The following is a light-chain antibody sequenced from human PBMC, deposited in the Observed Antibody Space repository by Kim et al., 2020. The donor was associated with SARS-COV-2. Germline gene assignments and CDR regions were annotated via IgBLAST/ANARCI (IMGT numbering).Light chain of an antibody. CDR3: QKYNSDPQT. CDR1: QGISNY. Sequence: ASVGDRVTIACRASQGISNYLAWYQQKPGKVPKLLIYAASTLQSGVPSRFSGSGSGTDFTLTISSLQPEDVATYYCQKYNSDPQTFGEGTKVDIK. CDR2: AAS. J-gene: IGKJ4*01. V-gene: IGKV1-27*01.